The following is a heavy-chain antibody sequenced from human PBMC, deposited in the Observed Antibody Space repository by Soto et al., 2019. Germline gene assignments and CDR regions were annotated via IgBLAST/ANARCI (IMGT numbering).Heavy chain of an antibody. V-gene: IGHV4-59*01. CDR3: ARVHYDSTSFDY. CDR2: TYYSGST. CDR1: GGSISSYY. Sequence: PSETLSLTCTVSGGSISSYYWSWIRQPPGKGLEWIGYTYYSGSTNYNPSLKSRVTISVDTSKNQFSLKLSSVTAADTAVYYCARVHYDSTSFDYWGQGTLVTVSS. J-gene: IGHJ4*02. D-gene: IGHD3-22*01.